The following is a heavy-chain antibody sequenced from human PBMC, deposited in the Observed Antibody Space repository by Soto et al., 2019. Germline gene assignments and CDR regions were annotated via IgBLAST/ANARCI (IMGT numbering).Heavy chain of an antibody. D-gene: IGHD6-6*01. J-gene: IGHJ5*02. CDR1: GGTFSSYA. CDR2: IIPIFGTA. CDR3: AREVAASRFDP. Sequence: ASVKVSCKAPGGTFSSYAISWVRQAPGQGLEWMGGIIPIFGTANYAQKFPGRVTITADESTSTAYMELSSLRSEDTAVYYCAREVAASRFDPWGQGTLVTVSS. V-gene: IGHV1-69*13.